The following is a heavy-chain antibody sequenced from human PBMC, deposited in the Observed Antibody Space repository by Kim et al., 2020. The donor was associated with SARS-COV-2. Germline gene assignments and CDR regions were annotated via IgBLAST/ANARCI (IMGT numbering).Heavy chain of an antibody. J-gene: IGHJ4*02. CDR3: ARGGLNSGSGFDY. CDR2: IYHSGST. CDR1: GGSISSSNW. Sequence: SETLSLTCAVSGGSISSSNWWSWVRQPPGKGLEWIGEIYHSGSTNYNPSLKSRVTISVDKSKNQFSLKLSSVTAADTAVYYCARGGLNSGSGFDYWGQGTLVTVSS. D-gene: IGHD1-26*01. V-gene: IGHV4-4*02.